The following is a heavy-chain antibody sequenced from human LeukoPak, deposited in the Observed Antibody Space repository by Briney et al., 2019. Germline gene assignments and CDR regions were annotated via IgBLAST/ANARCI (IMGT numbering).Heavy chain of an antibody. CDR3: ARPREAGSSSGWYFDN. V-gene: IGHV3-30-3*01. J-gene: IGHJ4*02. D-gene: IGHD6-19*01. CDR2: ISYDGFNK. CDR1: GFTFSTYP. Sequence: GGSLRLSCAASGFTFSTYPMHWVRQASGKGLEWVAVISYDGFNKFYTDSVKGRFTISRDDSKNTLFLQMDSLRAEDTAVYHCARPREAGSSSGWYFDNWGQGTLVTVSS.